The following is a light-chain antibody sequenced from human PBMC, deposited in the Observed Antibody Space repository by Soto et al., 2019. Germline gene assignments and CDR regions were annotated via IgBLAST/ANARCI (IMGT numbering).Light chain of an antibody. V-gene: IGKV3D-11*01. J-gene: IGKJ5*01. Sequence: ESVLTQSPASLSLSPGERAALCCRASQDINTYLAWYQQKPGQAPRLLIYDASNRAKGIPARFSGSGPGTDFTLTISSLEPEDFAVYYCQQRSNWPITFGQGTRLEIK. CDR3: QQRSNWPIT. CDR1: QDINTY. CDR2: DAS.